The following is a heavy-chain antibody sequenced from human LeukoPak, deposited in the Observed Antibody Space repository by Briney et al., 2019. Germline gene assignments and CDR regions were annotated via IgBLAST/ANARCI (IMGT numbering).Heavy chain of an antibody. Sequence: ASVKVSCKASGYTFTGYYMHWVRQAPGQGLEWMGWINPNSGGTNYAQKFQGRVTMTRDTSISTAYMELSRLRSDDTAVYYCARVRTYYYDSSGYYFLDCWGQGTLVTVFS. CDR3: ARVRTYYYDSSGYYFLDC. J-gene: IGHJ4*02. D-gene: IGHD3-22*01. CDR2: INPNSGGT. V-gene: IGHV1-2*02. CDR1: GYTFTGYY.